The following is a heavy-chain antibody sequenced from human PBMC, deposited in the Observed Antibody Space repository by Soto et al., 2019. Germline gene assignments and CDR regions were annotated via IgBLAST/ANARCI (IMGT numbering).Heavy chain of an antibody. D-gene: IGHD3-3*01. CDR2: ISSSGSTI. Sequence: QVQLVESGGGLVKPGGSLRLSCAASGFTFSDYYMSWIRQAPGKGLEWVSYISSSGSTIYYADSVKGRLTISRDNAKNSLYLQMNSLRAEDTAVYYWARVERGITIFGVVIPPFDYWGQVTLVTVSS. V-gene: IGHV3-11*01. CDR3: ARVERGITIFGVVIPPFDY. J-gene: IGHJ4*02. CDR1: GFTFSDYY.